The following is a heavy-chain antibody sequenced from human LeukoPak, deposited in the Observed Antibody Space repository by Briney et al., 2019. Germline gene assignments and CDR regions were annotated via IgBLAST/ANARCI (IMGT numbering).Heavy chain of an antibody. CDR3: ARWRTSNWSEFDY. CDR1: GFTFSSHW. D-gene: IGHD6-13*01. CDR2: IKQDGSEI. V-gene: IGHV3-7*05. Sequence: GGSLRLSCAASGFTFSSHWVAWLRQAPEKGLEWVANIKQDGSEIYYVDSVKGRLTISRDNAKNSLYLQMNSLRAEDTAVYFCARWRTSNWSEFDYWGQGTLVTVSS. J-gene: IGHJ4*02.